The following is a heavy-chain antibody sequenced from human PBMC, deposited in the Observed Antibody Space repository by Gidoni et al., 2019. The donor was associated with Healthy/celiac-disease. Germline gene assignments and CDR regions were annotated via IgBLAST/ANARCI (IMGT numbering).Heavy chain of an antibody. CDR2: ISYDGSNK. V-gene: IGHV3-30-3*01. Sequence: QVQTVESGGGVVQPGRSLRLSCAASGFTFSSYAMHWVRQAPGKGLGWVAVISYDGSNKYYADSVKGQFTISRDNSKHTLYLQMNSLRAEDTAVYYCARAVRAVAGYFDYWGQGTLVTVSS. J-gene: IGHJ4*02. CDR3: ARAVRAVAGYFDY. D-gene: IGHD6-19*01. CDR1: GFTFSSYA.